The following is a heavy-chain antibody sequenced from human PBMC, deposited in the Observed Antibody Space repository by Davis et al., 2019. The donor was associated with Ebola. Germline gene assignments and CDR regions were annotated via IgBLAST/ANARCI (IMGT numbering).Heavy chain of an antibody. J-gene: IGHJ6*03. CDR3: AKDGYSISYYFYYYLDV. CDR1: GFTFSDHS. Sequence: GESLKISCAASGFTFSDHSMGWVRQAPGKGLEWVAVISYDGSNKYYADSVKGRFTVSRDNSKNTLYLQMNSLRAEDTAVYYCAKDGYSISYYFYYYLDVWGIGTTVTVSS. V-gene: IGHV3-30*18. D-gene: IGHD5-24*01. CDR2: ISYDGSNK.